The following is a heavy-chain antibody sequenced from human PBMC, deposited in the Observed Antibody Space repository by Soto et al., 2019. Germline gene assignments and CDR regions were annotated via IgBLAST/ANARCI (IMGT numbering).Heavy chain of an antibody. CDR3: ARLIIGAYYDILTAPGYFDY. CDR1: GYSFTSYW. V-gene: IGHV5-51*01. D-gene: IGHD3-9*01. J-gene: IGHJ4*02. Sequence: PGESLKISCKGSGYSFTSYWIGWVRQMPGKGLEWMGIIYPGDSDTRYSPSFQGQVTISADKSISTAYLQWSSLKASDTAMYYCARLIIGAYYDILTAPGYFDYWGQGTLVNVSS. CDR2: IYPGDSDT.